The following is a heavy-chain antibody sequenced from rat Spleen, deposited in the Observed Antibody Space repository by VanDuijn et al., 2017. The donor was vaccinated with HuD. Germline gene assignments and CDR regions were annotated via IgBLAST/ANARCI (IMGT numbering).Heavy chain of an antibody. Sequence: EVQLVESGGGIVQPGRSLKLSCATSGFSFSKYGMQWIRQTPTKGLQWVAAITPSGLTTHYRDSMKGRITISRENAKATLYLQMHSLSSEDTATYYCATTPYCYFEYWGQGVMVTVSS. CDR1: GFSFSKYG. CDR3: ATTPYCYFEY. V-gene: IGHV5-19*01. J-gene: IGHJ2*01. CDR2: ITPSGLTT.